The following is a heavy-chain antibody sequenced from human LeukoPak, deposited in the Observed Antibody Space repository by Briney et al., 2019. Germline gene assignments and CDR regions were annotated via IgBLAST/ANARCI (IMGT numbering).Heavy chain of an antibody. J-gene: IGHJ4*02. D-gene: IGHD6-19*01. CDR1: GGSISSYY. CDR3: SRHYREGIAVADYFDY. V-gene: IGHV4-59*01. CDR2: IYYSGST. Sequence: SETLSLTCTVSGGSISSYYWSWIRQPPGKGLEWIGYIYYSGSTNYNPSLKSRVTISVDTSKNQFSLKLSSVTAADTAVYYCSRHYREGIAVADYFDYWGQGTLVTVSS.